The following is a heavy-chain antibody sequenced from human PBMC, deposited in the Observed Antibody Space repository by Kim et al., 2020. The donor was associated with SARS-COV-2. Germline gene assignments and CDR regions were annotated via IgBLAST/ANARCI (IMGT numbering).Heavy chain of an antibody. D-gene: IGHD3-22*01. CDR3: TRDQTKWRPYYDSSGYEMDYYYGMDV. Sequence: GGSLRLSCTASGFTFGDYAMSWFRQAPGKGLEWVGFIRSKAYGGSTEYAASVKGRFTISRDDSKSIDYLQMNSLKTEGTAVYYCTRDQTKWRPYYDSSGYEMDYYYGMDVWGQGTTVTVSS. CDR2: IRSKAYGGST. J-gene: IGHJ6*02. CDR1: GFTFGDYA. V-gene: IGHV3-49*03.